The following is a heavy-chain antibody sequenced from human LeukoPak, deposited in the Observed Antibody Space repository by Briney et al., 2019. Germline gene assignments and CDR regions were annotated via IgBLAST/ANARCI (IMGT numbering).Heavy chain of an antibody. D-gene: IGHD3-9*01. CDR3: ARLGDDILTGYYSYAFDI. V-gene: IGHV4-34*01. CDR2: INHSGST. Sequence: SETLSLTCAVYGVSFSGYYWSWIRQPPGKGLEWIGEINHSGSTNYNPSLKSRVTIFVDTSKNQFSLKLSSVTAADTDVYYCARLGDDILTGYYSYAFDIWGQGTMVTVSS. CDR1: GVSFSGYY. J-gene: IGHJ3*02.